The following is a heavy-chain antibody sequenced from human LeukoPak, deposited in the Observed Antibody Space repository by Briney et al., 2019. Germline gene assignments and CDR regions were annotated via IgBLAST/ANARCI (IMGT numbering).Heavy chain of an antibody. CDR3: ARDSITMVRGAHSYYYYYMDV. Sequence: GGSLRLSCAASGFTFSSYAMSWVRQALGKGLEWVSAISGSGGSTYYADSVKGRFTISRDNSKNTLYLQMNSLRAEDTAVYYCARDSITMVRGAHSYYYYYMDVWGKGTTVTVSS. V-gene: IGHV3-23*01. D-gene: IGHD3-10*01. CDR1: GFTFSSYA. J-gene: IGHJ6*03. CDR2: ISGSGGST.